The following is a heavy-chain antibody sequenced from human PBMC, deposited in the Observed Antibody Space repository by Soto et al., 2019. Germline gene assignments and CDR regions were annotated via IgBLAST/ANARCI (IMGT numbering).Heavy chain of an antibody. V-gene: IGHV4-39*01. CDR3: ARQTYYYYYYMDI. Sequence: SETLSLTCTVSGGSISSSSYYWGWIRQPPGKGLEWIGSIYYSGSTYYNPSLKSRVTISVDTSKNQFSLKLSSVTAADTAVYYCARQTYYYYYYMDIWGKGTTVTVS. CDR1: GGSISSSSYY. CDR2: IYYSGST. J-gene: IGHJ6*03.